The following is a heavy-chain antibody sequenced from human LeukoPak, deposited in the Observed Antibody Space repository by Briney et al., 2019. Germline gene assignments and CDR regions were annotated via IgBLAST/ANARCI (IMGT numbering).Heavy chain of an antibody. D-gene: IGHD3-3*01. CDR1: GGSFSGYY. CDR3: ARGPIDYDFWSGYNDY. Sequence: PSETLSLTCAVYGGSFSGYYWSWIRQPPGKGLEWIGEINHSGSTNYNPSLKSRVTISVDTSKNQFSLKLSSVTAADTAVYYCARGPIDYDFWSGYNDYWGQGTLVTVSS. J-gene: IGHJ4*02. V-gene: IGHV4-34*01. CDR2: INHSGST.